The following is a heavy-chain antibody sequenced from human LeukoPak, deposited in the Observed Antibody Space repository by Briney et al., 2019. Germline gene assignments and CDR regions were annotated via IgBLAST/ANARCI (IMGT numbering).Heavy chain of an antibody. Sequence: PGRSLRLSCAASGFTFSSYGMHWVRQAPGKGLEWVAVISYDGSYKLYADSVKGRFTISRDNSKNTLYLQMNSLRADDTAVYYCARDRYYDVLGRDAFDLWGQGTMVTVSS. J-gene: IGHJ3*01. V-gene: IGHV3-30*03. CDR3: ARDRYYDVLGRDAFDL. CDR2: ISYDGSYK. D-gene: IGHD3-3*01. CDR1: GFTFSSYG.